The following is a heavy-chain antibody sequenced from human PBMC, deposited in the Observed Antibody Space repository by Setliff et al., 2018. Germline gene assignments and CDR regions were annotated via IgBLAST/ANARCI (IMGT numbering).Heavy chain of an antibody. V-gene: IGHV1-2*02. D-gene: IGHD6-25*01. CDR3: ARSPANGGHDAFDI. Sequence: SVKVSCKASGYTFTGYYMHWIRQAPGQGLEWVGWINPNSGGTNYAQKFQGRVTMTRDTSISTAYMELSRLRSDDTAVYYCARSPANGGHDAFDIWGRGTMVTVSS. J-gene: IGHJ3*02. CDR2: INPNSGGT. CDR1: GYTFTGYY.